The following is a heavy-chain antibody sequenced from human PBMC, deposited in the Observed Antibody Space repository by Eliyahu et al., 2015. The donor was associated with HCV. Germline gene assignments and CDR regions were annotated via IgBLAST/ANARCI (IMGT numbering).Heavy chain of an antibody. CDR3: ARGLGRGFDI. V-gene: IGHV3-30*02. CDR2: IRDDGRNI. CDR1: XFPFSXYX. J-gene: IGHJ3*02. D-gene: IGHD5-12*01. Sequence: QVHLVESGGGVVQPGGSLXLSCAASXFPFSXYXMCWVRQAPGKGLEWVALIRDDGRNIYYVDSVKGRFTISRDNSKNTLYVQLNSLRTEDTAVYYCARGLGRGFDIWGQGTMVTVSS.